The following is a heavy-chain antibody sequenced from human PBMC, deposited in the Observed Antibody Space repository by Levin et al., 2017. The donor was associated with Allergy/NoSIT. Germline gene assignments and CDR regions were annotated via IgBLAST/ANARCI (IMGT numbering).Heavy chain of an antibody. CDR1: GFTFSDYY. D-gene: IGHD6-13*01. J-gene: IGHJ6*03. V-gene: IGHV3-11*01. CDR3: AKDGEQQLVRGEYYSYYYMDV. CDR2: ISSRGFTI. Sequence: LSLTCAASGFTFSDYYMSWIRQAPGKGLEWISYISSRGFTIYYADSVKGRFTISRDNAKNSLYLQMNSLRAEDTAIYYCAKDGEQQLVRGEYYSYYYMDVWGKGTTVTVS.